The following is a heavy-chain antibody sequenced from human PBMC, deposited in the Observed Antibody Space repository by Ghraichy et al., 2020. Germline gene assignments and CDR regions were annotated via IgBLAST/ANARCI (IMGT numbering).Heavy chain of an antibody. CDR1: GDTFSSYA. D-gene: IGHD4-17*01. V-gene: IGHV1-69*06. Sequence: SVKVSCKASGDTFSSYAISWVRQAPGLGLEWMGGIIPIFGTVNYAQKFQGRLTITADRSTSTAYMELSSLRSEDTAVYYCAFLVTTSEQIDYWGQGTLVTVSS. J-gene: IGHJ4*02. CDR2: IIPIFGTV. CDR3: AFLVTTSEQIDY.